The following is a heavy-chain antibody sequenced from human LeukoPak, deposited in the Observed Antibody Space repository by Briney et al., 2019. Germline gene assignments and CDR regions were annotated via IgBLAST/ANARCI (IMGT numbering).Heavy chain of an antibody. V-gene: IGHV1-2*06. CDR3: ARDGADTAMINYYYGMDV. CDR1: GYSFTSNY. D-gene: IGHD5-18*01. CDR2: INPNSGGT. J-gene: IGHJ6*02. Sequence: ASVKVSCKASGYSFTSNYIHWVRQAPGQGLEWMGRINPNSGGTNYAQKFQGRVTMTRDTSISTAYMELSRLRSDDTAVYYCARDGADTAMINYYYGMDVWGQGTTVTVSS.